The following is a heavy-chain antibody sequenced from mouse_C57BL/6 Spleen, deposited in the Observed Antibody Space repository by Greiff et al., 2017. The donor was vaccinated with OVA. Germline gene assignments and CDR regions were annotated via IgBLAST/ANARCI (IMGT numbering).Heavy chain of an antibody. CDR1: GYAFSSSW. CDR3: ARSEGSTMVTTDFDY. CDR2: IYPGDGDT. V-gene: IGHV1-82*01. Sequence: QVQLKESGPELVKPGASVKISCKASGYAFSSSWMNWVKQRPGKGLEWIGRIYPGDGDTNYNGKFKGKATLTADKSSSTAYMQLSSLTSEDSAVYFCARSEGSTMVTTDFDYWGQGTTLTVSS. D-gene: IGHD2-2*01. J-gene: IGHJ2*01.